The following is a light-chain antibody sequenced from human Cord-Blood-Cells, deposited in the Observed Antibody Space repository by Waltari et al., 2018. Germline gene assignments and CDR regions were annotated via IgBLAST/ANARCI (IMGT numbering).Light chain of an antibody. Sequence: IVLTQSPATLSLSPGERATLSCRASQSVSSYLAWYQQKPGQAPRLLIYDASNRATGITARFSGSGSGTDFTLTISSLEPEDFAVYYCQQRSNWPPGITFGPGTKVDIK. V-gene: IGKV3-11*01. CDR2: DAS. J-gene: IGKJ3*01. CDR3: QQRSNWPPGIT. CDR1: QSVSSY.